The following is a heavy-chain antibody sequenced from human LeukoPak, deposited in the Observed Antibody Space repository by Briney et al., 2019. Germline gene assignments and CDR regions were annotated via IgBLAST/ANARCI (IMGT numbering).Heavy chain of an antibody. Sequence: GGSLRLSCAASGFTFRSYAMQWVHQAPGKGLEWVSYITYNSGTIFYADSVKGRFTISRDNAKDSLYLQMSSLRDEDTAVYYCARDSGYSYADDYWGQGTPVTVSS. CDR3: ARDSGYSYADDY. J-gene: IGHJ4*02. D-gene: IGHD5-18*01. CDR2: ITYNSGTI. CDR1: GFTFRSYA. V-gene: IGHV3-48*02.